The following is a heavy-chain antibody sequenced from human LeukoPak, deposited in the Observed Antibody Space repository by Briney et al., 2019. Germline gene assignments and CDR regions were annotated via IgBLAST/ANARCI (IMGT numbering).Heavy chain of an antibody. CDR2: IYGDGSS. D-gene: IGHD5/OR15-5a*01. CDR1: GFTVSSNY. Sequence: GGSLRLSCAASGFTVSSNYMGWVRQAPGEGLKWVSVIYGDGSSYYADSVKGRFTISRDNSKNTLHLQMNSLRAEDTAVYYCARGEAVGYTVERLWWGQGTLVTVSS. V-gene: IGHV3-53*01. CDR3: ARGEAVGYTVERLW. J-gene: IGHJ4*02.